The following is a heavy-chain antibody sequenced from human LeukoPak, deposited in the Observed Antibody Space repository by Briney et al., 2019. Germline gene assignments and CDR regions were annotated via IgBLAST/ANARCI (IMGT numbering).Heavy chain of an antibody. V-gene: IGHV4-39*01. J-gene: IGHJ4*02. CDR2: IYYSGST. CDR1: GGSISSSSYY. Sequence: SETLSLTCTVSGGSISSSSYYWGWIRQPPGKGLEWIGSIYYSGSTYYNPSLKSRVTIPVDTSKNQFSLKLSSVTAADTAVYYCARAQKRIRKYSSGWYVGSYFDHWGQGTLVTVSS. CDR3: ARAQKRIRKYSSGWYVGSYFDH. D-gene: IGHD6-19*01.